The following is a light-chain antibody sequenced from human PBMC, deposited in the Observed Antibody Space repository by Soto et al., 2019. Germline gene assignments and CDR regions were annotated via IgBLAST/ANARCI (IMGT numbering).Light chain of an antibody. V-gene: IGKV3-15*01. CDR3: QQYDNWPPWT. CDR1: QSVSNN. Sequence: EIVMTQSPATLSVSPGERATLSCRASQSVSNNLAWYQQKPGQAPRLLLYGASTRAIGIPDRFSGSGSETDFPPTISSLQSEDFSVYYCQQYDNWPPWTFGQGTKVEIK. CDR2: GAS. J-gene: IGKJ1*01.